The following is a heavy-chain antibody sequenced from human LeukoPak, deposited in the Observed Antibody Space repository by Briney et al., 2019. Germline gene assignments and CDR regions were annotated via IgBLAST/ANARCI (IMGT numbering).Heavy chain of an antibody. CDR1: GGSFRSGRYY. CDR3: GNFDF. CDR2: IYSNGGT. V-gene: IGHV4-39*01. Sequence: PSETLSLTCAVSGGSFRSGRYYWGWIRQPPGKGLDWIGSIYSNGGTYYNPSLRSRVTMSVDTSKNQFSLKLTSVTAAETAVYYCGNFDFWGQGTMVIVSS. J-gene: IGHJ3*01.